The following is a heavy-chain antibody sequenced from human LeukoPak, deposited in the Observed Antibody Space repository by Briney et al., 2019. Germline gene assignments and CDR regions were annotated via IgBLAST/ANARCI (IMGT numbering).Heavy chain of an antibody. CDR3: ARGSGWYAPNNWFDP. CDR2: VNHSGST. Sequence: SETLSLTCAVYGGSFSGYYWSWIRQPPGKGLEWIGEVNHSGSTNYNPSLKSRVTISVDTSKNQFSLKLSSVTAADTAVYYCARGSGWYAPNNWFDPWGQGTLVTVSS. D-gene: IGHD6-19*01. CDR1: GGSFSGYY. J-gene: IGHJ5*02. V-gene: IGHV4-34*01.